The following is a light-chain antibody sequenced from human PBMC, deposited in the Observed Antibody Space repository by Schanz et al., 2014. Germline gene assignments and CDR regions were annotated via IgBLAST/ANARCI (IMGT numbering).Light chain of an antibody. V-gene: IGKV3-15*01. CDR2: RAS. Sequence: EIVLTQSPGTLSLSPGERATLSCRASQTVGSNHLAWYQQKPGQAPRLLIHRASTRATDIPARFSGSGSGTEFTLSISSLQSEDFAVYYCQQCISWPWTFGQGTKVETK. CDR1: QTVGSN. CDR3: QQCISWPWT. J-gene: IGKJ1*01.